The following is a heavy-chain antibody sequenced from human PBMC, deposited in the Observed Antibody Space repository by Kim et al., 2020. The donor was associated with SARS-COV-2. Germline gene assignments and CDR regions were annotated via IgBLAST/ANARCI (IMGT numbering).Heavy chain of an antibody. Sequence: SETLSLTCAVHGGSLSGSYWSWIRQPPGKGLEWIGESNHLGGTNYNPSLKSRVTISADTSKNQFSLRLSSVTAADTAVYYCARLGGNTQMGYNWFAPWGQGTLVAVSS. CDR2: SNHLGGT. CDR1: GGSLSGSY. V-gene: IGHV4-34*01. J-gene: IGHJ5*02. CDR3: ARLGGNTQMGYNWFAP. D-gene: IGHD1-26*01.